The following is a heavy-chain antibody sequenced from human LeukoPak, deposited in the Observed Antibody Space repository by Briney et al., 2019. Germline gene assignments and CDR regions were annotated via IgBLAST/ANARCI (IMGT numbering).Heavy chain of an antibody. D-gene: IGHD3-22*01. CDR2: IYTSGST. CDR1: GGSISSYY. CDR3: ARDTDSSGYYYPFAY. Sequence: SETLSLTCTVSGGSISSYYWSWIRQPAGKGLEWIGRIYTSGSTNYNPSLKSRVTMSVDTSKNQFSLKLSSVTAADTAVYYCARDTDSSGYYYPFAYWCQGTLVTVSS. J-gene: IGHJ4*02. V-gene: IGHV4-4*07.